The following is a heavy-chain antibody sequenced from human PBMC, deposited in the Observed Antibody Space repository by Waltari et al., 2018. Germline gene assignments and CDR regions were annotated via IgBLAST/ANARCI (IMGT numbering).Heavy chain of an antibody. D-gene: IGHD3-3*01. J-gene: IGHJ4*02. V-gene: IGHV3-23*01. CDR3: AKTQDFDFWSGSYFDH. CDR1: GFIFTSYA. CDR2: ISGSVGTT. Sequence: EVQLLESGGGLVQPGGSLRLSCAASGFIFTSYAMSWVRQAPGKGREWVSGISGSVGTTYYAASVKGRLTISRDNSNDTVYLQMNSLTAEDTAVYYCAKTQDFDFWSGSYFDHWGQGALVNVFS.